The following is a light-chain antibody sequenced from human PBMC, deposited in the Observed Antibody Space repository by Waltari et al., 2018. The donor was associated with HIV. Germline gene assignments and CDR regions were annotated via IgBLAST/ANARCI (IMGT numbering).Light chain of an antibody. CDR3: QQYNSIPT. CDR1: QSVLRSSNNKNS. CDR2: WAS. Sequence: DIVMTQSPDALAVSLGERATINCKSSQSVLRSSNNKNSLAWYQHKAGQPPKLFIYWASTRESGVPDRFSGSGSGTDFTLTISSLQAEDVAIYFCQQYNSIPTFGQGTKVEIK. V-gene: IGKV4-1*01. J-gene: IGKJ1*01.